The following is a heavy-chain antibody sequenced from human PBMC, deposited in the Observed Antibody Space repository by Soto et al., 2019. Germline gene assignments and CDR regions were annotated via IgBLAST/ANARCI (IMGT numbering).Heavy chain of an antibody. D-gene: IGHD6-19*01. Sequence: QVQLQESGPGLVKPSETLSLTCTVSGGSISSYYWSWIRQPPGKGLEWIGYIYYSGSTNYNPSLKSRVTISVDTSKNQVSLKLSSVTAAATAVYYCARLWKQWPTPIFDYWGQGTLVTVSS. CDR3: ARLWKQWPTPIFDY. V-gene: IGHV4-59*08. CDR2: IYYSGST. J-gene: IGHJ4*02. CDR1: GGSISSYY.